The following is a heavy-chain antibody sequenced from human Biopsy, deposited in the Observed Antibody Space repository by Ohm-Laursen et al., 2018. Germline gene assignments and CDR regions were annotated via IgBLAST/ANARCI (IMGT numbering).Heavy chain of an antibody. J-gene: IGHJ5*02. Sequence: GSLRLSCAASGFSLTNYTINWVRQAPGKGLEWVSSISRSTSHILYAETLKGRFTISRDNAKNSVYLQMNGLRVEDTAVYYCARGRSHLLPDHDWFDPWGQGTLVTVSS. CDR3: ARGRSHLLPDHDWFDP. CDR2: ISRSTSHI. CDR1: GFSLTNYT. V-gene: IGHV3-21*06. D-gene: IGHD1-14*01.